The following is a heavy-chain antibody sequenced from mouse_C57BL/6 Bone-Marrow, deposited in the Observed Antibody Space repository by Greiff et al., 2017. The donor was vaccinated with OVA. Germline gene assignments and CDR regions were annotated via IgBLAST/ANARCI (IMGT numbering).Heavy chain of an antibody. CDR3: ARYKGRVAVDYFDY. J-gene: IGHJ2*01. Sequence: DVMLVESGGGLVQPGDSLSLSCAASGFTFTNYYMSWVRQPPGKALEWLAFIRNKPNGSTTEYSAYVKGRFTISRDNSQSILYLQMNALRADDSATYYCARYKGRVAVDYFDYWGQGTALTVSS. D-gene: IGHD1-1*01. CDR1: GFTFTNYY. V-gene: IGHV7-3*01. CDR2: IRNKPNGSTT.